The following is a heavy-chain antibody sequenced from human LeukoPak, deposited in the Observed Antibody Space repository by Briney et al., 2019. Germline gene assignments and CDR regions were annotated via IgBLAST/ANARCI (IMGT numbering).Heavy chain of an antibody. J-gene: IGHJ5*02. V-gene: IGHV1-69*04. CDR2: IIPILGIA. CDR3: ASSYCSSTSCYRNWFDP. D-gene: IGHD2-2*02. Sequence: ASVKVSCKASGYSFVGYGITWVRQAPGQGLEWMGRIIPILGIANYAQKFQGRVTITADKSTSTAYMELSSLRSEDTAVYYCASSYCSSTSCYRNWFDPWGQGTLVTVSS. CDR1: GYSFVGYG.